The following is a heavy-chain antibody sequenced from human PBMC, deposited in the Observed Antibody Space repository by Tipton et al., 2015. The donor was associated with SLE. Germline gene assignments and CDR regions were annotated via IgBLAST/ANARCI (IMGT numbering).Heavy chain of an antibody. Sequence: TLSLTCTVSGGSISGHYWSWILQPPGKGLEWIGDIHYTRSTHYNPSLESRVTMSVDTSKNQFSLRLTSVNAADTAIYYCARGGASSKWLDPWGQGTLVTVSS. D-gene: IGHD6-6*01. CDR1: GGSISGHY. CDR3: ARGGASSKWLDP. J-gene: IGHJ5*02. CDR2: IHYTRST. V-gene: IGHV4-59*11.